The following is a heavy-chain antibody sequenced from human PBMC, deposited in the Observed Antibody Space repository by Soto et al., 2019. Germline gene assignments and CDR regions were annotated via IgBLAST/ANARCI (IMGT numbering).Heavy chain of an antibody. Sequence: PGGTLRLPCAAARFTFRSYSMNWVRQAPNKGLEWVSYISSSSSTIYYADSVKGRFTISRDNAKNSLYLQMNSLRAEDTAVYYCAREADILNWFVPWGQGT. CDR2: ISSSSSTI. J-gene: IGHJ5*02. V-gene: IGHV3-48*01. CDR3: AREADILNWFVP. D-gene: IGHD3-9*01. CDR1: RFTFRSYS.